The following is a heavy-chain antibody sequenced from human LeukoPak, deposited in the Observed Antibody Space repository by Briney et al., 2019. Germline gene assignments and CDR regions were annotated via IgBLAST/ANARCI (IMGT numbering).Heavy chain of an antibody. CDR3: ARVAPYYYDSSGYYYHSNDY. CDR2: ISAYNGNT. V-gene: IGHV1-18*01. CDR1: GYTFTSYG. Sequence: GASVKVSCKASGYTFTSYGISWVRQAPGQGLEWMGWISAYNGNTNYAQKLQGRVTMTTDTSTSTAYMELRSLRSDDTAVYYCARVAPYYYDSSGYYYHSNDYWGQGTLVTVSS. J-gene: IGHJ4*02. D-gene: IGHD3-22*01.